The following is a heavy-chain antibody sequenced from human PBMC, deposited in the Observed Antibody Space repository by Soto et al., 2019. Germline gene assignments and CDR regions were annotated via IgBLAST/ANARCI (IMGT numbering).Heavy chain of an antibody. V-gene: IGHV3-30*18. CDR3: AKDPPPYDDLSYYYYYCMDV. J-gene: IGHJ6*02. Sequence: QVQLVESGGGVVQPGRSLRLSCAASGFTFSSYGMHWVRQAPGKGLEWVAVISYDGSNKYYADSVKGRFTISRDNSKNTLYLQMNRLRAEDTALYYCAKDPPPYDDLSYYYYYCMDVWGQGTTVTVSS. CDR1: GFTFSSYG. CDR2: ISYDGSNK. D-gene: IGHD3-22*01.